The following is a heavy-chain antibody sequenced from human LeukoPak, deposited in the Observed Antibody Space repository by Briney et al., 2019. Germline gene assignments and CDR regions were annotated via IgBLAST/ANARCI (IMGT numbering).Heavy chain of an antibody. CDR3: ARYFGDDAFDI. D-gene: IGHD4-17*01. Sequence: SGPTLVNHTETLTLTCTVSGFSLSNARMGVSWIRQPPGKALEWLAHIFSNDEKSYSTSLKSRLTISKDTSKSQVVLTMTNMDPVDTATYYCARYFGDDAFDIWGQGTMVTVSS. CDR1: GFSLSNARMG. V-gene: IGHV2-26*01. CDR2: IFSNDEK. J-gene: IGHJ3*02.